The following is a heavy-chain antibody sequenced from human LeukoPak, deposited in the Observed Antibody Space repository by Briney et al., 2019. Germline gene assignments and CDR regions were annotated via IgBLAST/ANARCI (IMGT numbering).Heavy chain of an antibody. D-gene: IGHD3-3*01. J-gene: IGHJ5*02. CDR1: GGSFSGYY. CDR2: INHSGST. CDR3: ARGVTMARRFDP. Sequence: SETLSLTCAVYGGSFSGYYWSWIRQPPGKGLEWIGEINHSGSTNYNPSLKSRVAISVDTSKNQFSLKLSSVTAADTAVYYCARGVTMARRFDPWGQGTLVTVSS. V-gene: IGHV4-34*01.